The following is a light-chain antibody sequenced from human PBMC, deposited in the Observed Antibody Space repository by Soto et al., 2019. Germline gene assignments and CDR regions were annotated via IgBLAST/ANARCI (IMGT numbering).Light chain of an antibody. CDR2: DVS. V-gene: IGLV2-14*01. CDR3: SSYTSSVTYV. CDR1: SSDVGAYNS. J-gene: IGLJ1*01. Sequence: QSALTQPAAVSGSPGQPITISCTGTSSDVGAYNSVSWYQQHPGKAPKLIIYDVSTRPSGISDRFSGSKSGNTASLTISGRQDEDESDYYCSSYTSSVTYVFGIGNKVTVL.